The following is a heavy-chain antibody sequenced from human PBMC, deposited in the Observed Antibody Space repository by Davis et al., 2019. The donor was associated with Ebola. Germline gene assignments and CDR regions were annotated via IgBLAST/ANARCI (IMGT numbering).Heavy chain of an antibody. J-gene: IGHJ4*02. CDR1: GGSISSSSYY. CDR3: VRHSIEWAAVGQIDY. D-gene: IGHD6-13*01. Sequence: SETLSLTCTVSGGSISSSSYYWAWIRQPPGKGLGWIGTIYYSGSTYYNPSLKSRLTISVDTSKNQFSLKLSSVTSADTAVYYCVRHSIEWAAVGQIDYWGQGTLVTVSS. CDR2: IYYSGST. V-gene: IGHV4-39*01.